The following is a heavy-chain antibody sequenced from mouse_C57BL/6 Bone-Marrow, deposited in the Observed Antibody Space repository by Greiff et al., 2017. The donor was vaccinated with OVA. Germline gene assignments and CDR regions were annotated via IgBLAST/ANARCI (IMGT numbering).Heavy chain of an antibody. CDR3: ARRGPVVGGDWYFDV. D-gene: IGHD1-1*01. Sequence: VKLMESGPELVKPGASVKISCKASGYAFSSSWMNWVKQRPGKGLEWIGRIYPGDGDTNYNGKFKGKATLTADKSSSTAYMQLSSLTSEDSAVYFCARRGPVVGGDWYFDVWGTGTTVTVSS. J-gene: IGHJ1*03. CDR1: GYAFSSSW. V-gene: IGHV1-82*01. CDR2: IYPGDGDT.